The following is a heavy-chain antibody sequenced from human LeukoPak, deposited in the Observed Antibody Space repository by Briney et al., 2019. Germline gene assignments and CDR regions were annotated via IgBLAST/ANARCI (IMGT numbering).Heavy chain of an antibody. CDR2: ISSSSSYI. D-gene: IGHD4-17*01. Sequence: PGGSLRLSCAASGFTFSSYSMNWVRQAPGKGLEWVSSISSSSSYIYYADSVKGRFTISRDNAKNSLYLQMNSLRAEDAAVYYCARELYGIDYGDQIAPGPVGYWGQGTLVTVSS. CDR3: ARELYGIDYGDQIAPGPVGY. CDR1: GFTFSSYS. J-gene: IGHJ4*02. V-gene: IGHV3-21*01.